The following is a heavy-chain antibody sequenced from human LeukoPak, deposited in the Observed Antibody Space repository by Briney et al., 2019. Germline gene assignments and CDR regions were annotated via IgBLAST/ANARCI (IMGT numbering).Heavy chain of an antibody. J-gene: IGHJ4*02. V-gene: IGHV3-23*01. D-gene: IGHD6-19*01. CDR3: ARRPEQWLVPIDY. CDR2: ISGSGGST. CDR1: GFTFSSYA. Sequence: PGGSLRLSCAASGFTFSSYAMSWVRQAPGKGLEWVSAISGSGGSTYYADSVQGRFVISRDNSKSTVYLQMNSLRSEDTAVYYCARRPEQWLVPIDYWGQGTLVIVSS.